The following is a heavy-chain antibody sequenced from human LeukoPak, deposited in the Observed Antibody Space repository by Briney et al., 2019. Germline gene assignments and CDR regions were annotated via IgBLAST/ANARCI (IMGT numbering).Heavy chain of an antibody. CDR3: ARHGAIPEY. CDR2: IYYRGST. Sequence: PSETLSLTCSVSGGSMGTYYWTWVRQPPGKGLEWIGYIYYRGSTNYNPSLKSRVTISEDTAKNQFSLKFTSVPAADTAVYYCARHGAIPEYWGQGSLVIVSS. V-gene: IGHV4-59*08. CDR1: GGSMGTYY. D-gene: IGHD2-21*01. J-gene: IGHJ4*02.